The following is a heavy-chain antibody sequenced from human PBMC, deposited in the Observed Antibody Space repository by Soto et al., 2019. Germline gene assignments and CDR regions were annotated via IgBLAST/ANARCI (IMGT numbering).Heavy chain of an antibody. J-gene: IGHJ4*02. CDR2: LSGSGIGK. Sequence: VGSLRLSCAASGFSVTSYAMSWLRQAPGKGLEWVSALSGSGIGKEYADSVKGRFTISRDNSRNTLYLQMTGLRVEDTAVYYCAKDRYCSATSCQDFDSWGQGTRVTVSS. D-gene: IGHD2-2*01. V-gene: IGHV3-23*01. CDR1: GFSVTSYA. CDR3: AKDRYCSATSCQDFDS.